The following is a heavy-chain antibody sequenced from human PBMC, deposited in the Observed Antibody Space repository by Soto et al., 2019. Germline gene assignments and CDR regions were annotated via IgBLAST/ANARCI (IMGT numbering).Heavy chain of an antibody. J-gene: IGHJ4*02. Sequence: PSETLSLTCTVSGGSISSSSYYWGWIRQPPGKGLEWIGSIYYSGSTYYNPSLKSRVTISVDTSKNQFSLKLSSVTAAGTAVYYCARHGLRFKVVAGTFFDYWGQGTLVTVSS. CDR3: ARHGLRFKVVAGTFFDY. CDR1: GGSISSSSYY. CDR2: IYYSGST. D-gene: IGHD2-15*01. V-gene: IGHV4-39*01.